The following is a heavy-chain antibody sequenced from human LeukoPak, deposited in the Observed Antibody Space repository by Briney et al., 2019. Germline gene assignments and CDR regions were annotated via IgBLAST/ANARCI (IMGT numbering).Heavy chain of an antibody. V-gene: IGHV1-24*01. D-gene: IGHD3-3*01. CDR3: ASVDFGVVIRPSYDAFDI. CDR1: GYTLTELS. J-gene: IGHJ3*02. Sequence: ASVKVSCKVSGYTLTELSMHWVRQAPGKGLEWMGGFDPEDGETIYAQKFQGRVTMTEDTSTDTAYMELSSLRSEDTAVYYCASVDFGVVIRPSYDAFDIWGQGTMVTVSS. CDR2: FDPEDGET.